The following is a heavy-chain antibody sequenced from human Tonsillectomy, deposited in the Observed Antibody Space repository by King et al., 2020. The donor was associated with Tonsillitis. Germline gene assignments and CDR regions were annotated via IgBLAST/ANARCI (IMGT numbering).Heavy chain of an antibody. D-gene: IGHD2-15*01. CDR2: ISYDGSNK. V-gene: IGHV3-30*18. Sequence: VQLVESGGGVVQPGRSLRLSCAASGFTFSSYGMHWVHQAPGKGLEWVAVISYDGSNKYYADSVKGRFTISRDNSKNTLYLQMNSLRAEDTAVYYCAKGIWKLPRYTLLNEAFDIWGQGTMVTVSS. CDR1: GFTFSSYG. J-gene: IGHJ3*02. CDR3: AKGIWKLPRYTLLNEAFDI.